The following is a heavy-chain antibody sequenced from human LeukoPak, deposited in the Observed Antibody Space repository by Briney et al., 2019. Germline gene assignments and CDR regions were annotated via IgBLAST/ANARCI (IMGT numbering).Heavy chain of an antibody. Sequence: PGGSLRLSCAVSGFTFSDYYMSWIRQAPGKGLEWVSDISSSRRYTNYADSVKGRFTISSDNAKNSLYLQMDSLRAEDTAVYYCARDRLIMVRGLPDYWGQGTRVSVSS. CDR2: ISSSRRYT. CDR3: ARDRLIMVRGLPDY. CDR1: GFTFSDYY. V-gene: IGHV3-11*05. D-gene: IGHD3-10*01. J-gene: IGHJ4*02.